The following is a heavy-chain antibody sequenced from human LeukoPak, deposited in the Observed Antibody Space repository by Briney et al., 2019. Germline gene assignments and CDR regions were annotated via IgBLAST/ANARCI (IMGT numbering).Heavy chain of an antibody. Sequence: SETLSLTCAVSGDSISSSPYYWVWIRQPPGKGLEWIGGVFYSGTTYYNPSLKSRVTISVDTSKNQFSLQLRSVTAADTAVYYCARGGYQQTSTFDFWGQGTLVIVFS. D-gene: IGHD5-18*01. CDR3: ARGGYQQTSTFDF. CDR2: VFYSGTT. J-gene: IGHJ4*02. V-gene: IGHV4-39*07. CDR1: GDSISSSPYY.